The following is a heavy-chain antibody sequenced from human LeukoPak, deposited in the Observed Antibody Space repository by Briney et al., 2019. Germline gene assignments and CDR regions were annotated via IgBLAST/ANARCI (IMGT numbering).Heavy chain of an antibody. CDR1: GFTFSSYA. CDR3: ARDYYDSSGHWVRQAFDI. CDR2: ISYDGSNK. J-gene: IGHJ3*02. Sequence: GRSLRLSCAASGFTFSSYAMHWVRQAPGKGLEWVAVISYDGSNKYYADSVKGRFTISRDNSKNTLYLQMNSLRAEDTAVYYCARDYYDSSGHWVRQAFDIWGQGTMVTVSS. D-gene: IGHD3-22*01. V-gene: IGHV3-30*04.